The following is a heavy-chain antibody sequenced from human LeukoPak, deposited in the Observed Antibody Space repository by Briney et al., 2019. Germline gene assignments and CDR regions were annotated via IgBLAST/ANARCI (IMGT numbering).Heavy chain of an antibody. CDR1: GFTLSSYG. CDR3: ATLLQGDGMDV. J-gene: IGHJ6*04. V-gene: IGHV3-33*01. CDR2: IWYDGSNT. D-gene: IGHD4-11*01. Sequence: GSLRLSCAASGFTLSSYGMHWVRQAPGKGLEWVAVIWYDGSNTYYADSVKGRFTISRDNSKNTLYLQMNSLRAEDTAIYYCATLLQGDGMDVWGKGTTVTVSP.